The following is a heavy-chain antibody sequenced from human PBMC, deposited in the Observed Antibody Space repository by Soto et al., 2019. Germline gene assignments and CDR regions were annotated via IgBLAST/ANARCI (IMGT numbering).Heavy chain of an antibody. D-gene: IGHD2-21*01. CDR3: ARERGDSHWIDP. V-gene: IGHV4-61*05. CDR2: VENSGST. CDR1: GGSVSNTRYY. J-gene: IGHJ5*02. Sequence: QLQMQESGPGLVKPSETLSLSCTVSGGSVSNTRYYWGWIRQPPGKGLEWIGNVENSGSTKYNPSLKSRVTISVDTSKNQFSLKLSSMTGADTAVYYCARERGDSHWIDPWGQGTLVTVSS.